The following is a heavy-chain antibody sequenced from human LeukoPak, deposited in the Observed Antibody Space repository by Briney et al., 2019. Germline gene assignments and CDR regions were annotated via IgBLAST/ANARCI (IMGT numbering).Heavy chain of an antibody. J-gene: IGHJ4*02. CDR1: GYIFTSYW. D-gene: IGHD3-22*01. CDR2: IYPGDSDT. V-gene: IGHV5-51*01. CDR3: ARRQHYYDSSGYYYHSYYFDY. Sequence: GESVKISCKGSGYIFTSYWIGWVRQLPGKGLEWMGIIYPGDSDTRYSPSFQGQVTISADKSISTAYLQWSSLKASDTAMYYCARRQHYYDSSGYYYHSYYFDYWGQGTLVTVSS.